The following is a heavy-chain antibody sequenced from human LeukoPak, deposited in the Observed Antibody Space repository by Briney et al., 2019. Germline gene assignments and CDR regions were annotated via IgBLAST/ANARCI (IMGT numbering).Heavy chain of an antibody. CDR3: XXXGXXXXNXXCXXEEYFQH. CDR1: GFTLSSYS. Sequence: CXASGFTLSSYSMNWVRQATGKGLEWVSYISSSSSTIYYADSVKGRFTISRDKDKKSLYMKMNRVREEDTGVYYGXXXGXXXXNXXCXXEEYFQHWGQGTLVTVSS. V-gene: IGHV3-48*02. D-gene: IGHD2-8*01. CDR2: ISSSSSTI. J-gene: IGHJ1*01.